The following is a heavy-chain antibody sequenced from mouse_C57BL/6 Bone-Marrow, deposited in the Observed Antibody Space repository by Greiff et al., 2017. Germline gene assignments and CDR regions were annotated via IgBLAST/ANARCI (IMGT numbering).Heavy chain of an antibody. CDR3: AREVRRDYFDY. CDR1: GYTFTSYT. D-gene: IGHD2-14*01. CDR2: INPSSGYT. J-gene: IGHJ2*01. V-gene: IGHV1-4*01. Sequence: LQESGAELARPGASVKMSCKASGYTFTSYTMHWVKQRPGQGLEWIGYINPSSGYTKYNQKFKDKATLTADKSSSTAYMQLSSLTSEDSAVYYCAREVRRDYFDYWGQGTTLTVSS.